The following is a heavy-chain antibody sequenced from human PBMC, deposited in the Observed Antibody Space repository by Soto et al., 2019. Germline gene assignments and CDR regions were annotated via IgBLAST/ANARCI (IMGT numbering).Heavy chain of an antibody. V-gene: IGHV1-69*01. J-gene: IGHJ6*02. CDR3: SIVTAYGMDV. CDR2: IIPVYGTP. Sequence: QVQLEQSGAEVKKPGPSLKVSCKATGGTFNKYAISWVRQAPGQGLEWMAGIIPVYGTPNYAQRFQDRVTINADESTTTAYMEVNSLTSEDTAIYYCSIVTAYGMDVWGPGTTVIVSS. CDR1: GGTFNKYA. D-gene: IGHD2-15*01.